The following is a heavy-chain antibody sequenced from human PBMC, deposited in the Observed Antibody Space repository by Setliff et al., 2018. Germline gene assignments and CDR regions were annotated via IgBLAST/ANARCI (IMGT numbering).Heavy chain of an antibody. CDR2: LNNDGTTI. J-gene: IGHJ4*02. CDR1: GFTFSTYG. Sequence: GGSLRLSCAASGFTFSTYGLNWVRQAPGKGLEWISYLNNDGTTIYYADSVRGRFTISRDNARNSLYLQMNSLRAEDTAVYYCVRDTTSGWMLTNWGQGTLVTVSS. CDR3: VRDTTSGWMLTN. V-gene: IGHV3-48*04. D-gene: IGHD6-25*01.